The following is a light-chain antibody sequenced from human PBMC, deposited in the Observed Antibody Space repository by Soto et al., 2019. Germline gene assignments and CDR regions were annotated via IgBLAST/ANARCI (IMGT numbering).Light chain of an antibody. CDR2: GNR. CDR3: SSYTSSSTYV. J-gene: IGLJ1*01. CDR1: SSNLGAGYD. V-gene: IGLV1-40*01. Sequence: QSVLTQPPSVSGAPGQRVTISCTGNSSNLGAGYDVHWYQQLPGAAPKLVIFGNRNRPSGVSNRFSGSKSGNTASLTISGLQAEDEADYYCSSYTSSSTYVFGTGTKATVL.